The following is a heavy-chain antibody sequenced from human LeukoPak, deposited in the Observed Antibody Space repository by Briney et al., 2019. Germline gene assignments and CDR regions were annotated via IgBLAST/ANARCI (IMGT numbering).Heavy chain of an antibody. CDR2: IYSTGST. V-gene: IGHV4-4*07. CDR3: ARQIASAGTAGFDF. J-gene: IGHJ4*02. D-gene: IGHD6-13*01. CDR1: GGSISSCY. Sequence: SETLSLTCTVSGGSISSCYWSWIRQPAGKGLEWIGRIYSTGSTNYNPSLKSRVTMSVDTSKNQFSLRLRSVTAADTAVYYCARQIASAGTAGFDFWGQGALVTVSS.